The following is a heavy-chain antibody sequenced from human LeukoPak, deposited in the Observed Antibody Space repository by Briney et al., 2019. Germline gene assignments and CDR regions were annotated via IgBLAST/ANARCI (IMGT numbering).Heavy chain of an antibody. Sequence: GASVKVSCKASGYTFTSYDINWVRQATGQGLEWMGWMNPNSGNTGYAQKFQGRVTITRNTSISTAYMELSSLRSEDTAVYYCARAQVPAAYLRTNWFDPWGQGTLVTVSS. CDR2: MNPNSGNT. CDR3: ARAQVPAAYLRTNWFDP. J-gene: IGHJ5*02. CDR1: GYTFTSYD. D-gene: IGHD2-2*01. V-gene: IGHV1-8*03.